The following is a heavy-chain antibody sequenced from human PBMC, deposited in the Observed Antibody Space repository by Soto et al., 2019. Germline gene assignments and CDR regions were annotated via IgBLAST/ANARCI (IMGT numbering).Heavy chain of an antibody. CDR1: GFTFSSYA. V-gene: IGHV3-23*01. CDR3: AKDSVMVRGALSPEPYYFDY. D-gene: IGHD3-10*01. CDR2: ISGSGGST. Sequence: GGSLRLSCAASGFTFSSYAMSWVRQAPGKGLEWVSAISGSGGSTYYADSVKGRFTISRDNSTNTLYLQMNSLRAEDTAVYYCAKDSVMVRGALSPEPYYFDYWGQGTLVTVSS. J-gene: IGHJ4*02.